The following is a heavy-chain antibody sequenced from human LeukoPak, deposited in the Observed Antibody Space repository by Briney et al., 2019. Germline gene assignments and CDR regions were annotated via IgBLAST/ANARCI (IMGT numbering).Heavy chain of an antibody. D-gene: IGHD3-10*01. J-gene: IGHJ4*02. V-gene: IGHV4-34*01. CDR2: INHSGST. Sequence: SETLSLTCAVYGGSFSGYYWSWIRQPPGKGLEWIAEINHSGSTNYDPSLKSRVTISVDTSKNQFSLKLSSVTAADTAVYYCARAGLTMVRGVSKRFDYWGQGTLVTVSS. CDR3: ARAGLTMVRGVSKRFDY. CDR1: GGSFSGYY.